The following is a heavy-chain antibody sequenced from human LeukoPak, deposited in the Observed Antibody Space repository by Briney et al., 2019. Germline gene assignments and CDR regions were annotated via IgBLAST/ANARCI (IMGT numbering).Heavy chain of an antibody. CDR1: GGSFSGYY. CDR2: INHSGST. CDR3: ARSFLVAAPFDY. J-gene: IGHJ4*02. Sequence: SETLSLTCAVYGGSFSGYYWSWIRQPPGKGLEWIGEINHSGSTNYNPSLKSRVTISVDTSKNQFSLKLSSVTAADTAVYYCARSFLVAAPFDYWGQGTLVTVSS. V-gene: IGHV4-34*01. D-gene: IGHD5-12*01.